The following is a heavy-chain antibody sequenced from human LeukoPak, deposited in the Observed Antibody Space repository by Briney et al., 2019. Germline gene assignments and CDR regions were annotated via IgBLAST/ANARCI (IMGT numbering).Heavy chain of an antibody. CDR1: GFTFSSYS. Sequence: GESLRLSCAASGFTFSSYSMNWVRQAPGKGLEWVSSISSSSSYIYYADSVKGRFTISRDNAKNSLYLQMNSLRAEDTAVYYCASHVSVVTAPVPYWGQGTLVAVSS. D-gene: IGHD2-21*02. J-gene: IGHJ4*02. CDR3: ASHVSVVTAPVPY. CDR2: ISSSSSYI. V-gene: IGHV3-21*01.